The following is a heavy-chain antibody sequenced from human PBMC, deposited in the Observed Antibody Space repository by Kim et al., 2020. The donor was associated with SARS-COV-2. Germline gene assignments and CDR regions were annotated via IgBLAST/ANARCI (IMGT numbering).Heavy chain of an antibody. CDR3: AREGVYSSSFESNYFDY. V-gene: IGHV1-69*01. J-gene: IGHJ4*02. D-gene: IGHD6-6*01. Sequence: FQGRVTMTADESTSTAYMELSSLRSEDTAVYYCAREGVYSSSFESNYFDYWGQGTLVTVSS.